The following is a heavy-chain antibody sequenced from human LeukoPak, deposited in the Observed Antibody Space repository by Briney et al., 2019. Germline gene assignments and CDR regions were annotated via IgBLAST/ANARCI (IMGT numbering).Heavy chain of an antibody. D-gene: IGHD3-3*01. CDR2: ISSSSSTI. V-gene: IGHV3-48*02. J-gene: IGHJ5*02. CDR1: GFTFSSYS. Sequence: PGGSLRLSCAASGFTFSSYSMNWVRQAPGKGLEWVSYISSSSSTIYYADSVKGRFTISRDNAKNSLYLQMNSLRDEDTAVYYCARDLGGYYDFWSGTSGGLESLGWFDPWGQGTLVTVSS. CDR3: ARDLGGYYDFWSGTSGGLESLGWFDP.